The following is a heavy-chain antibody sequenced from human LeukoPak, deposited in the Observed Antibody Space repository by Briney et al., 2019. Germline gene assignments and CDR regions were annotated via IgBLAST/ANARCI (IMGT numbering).Heavy chain of an antibody. CDR2: IRNRPNGGTT. CDR3: TRGDYSNYDY. Sequence: GGSLRLSCAASGFTFSSYAMSWVRQAPGKGLEWVGFIRNRPNGGTTEYAASVKGRFTISRDDSKSIAYLQMNSLKIEDTAVYYCTRGDYSNYDYWGQGTLVTVSS. CDR1: GFTFSSYA. D-gene: IGHD4-11*01. V-gene: IGHV3-49*04. J-gene: IGHJ4*02.